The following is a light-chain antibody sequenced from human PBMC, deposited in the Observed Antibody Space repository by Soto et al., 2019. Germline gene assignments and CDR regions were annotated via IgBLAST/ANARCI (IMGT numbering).Light chain of an antibody. CDR2: EVT. CDR1: SSDVGSYDR. V-gene: IGLV2-18*02. Sequence: HSALTQPPSVSGSPGQSVTIACTGTSSDVGSYDRVSWYQQPPGTAPRLMIYEVTNRPSGVPDRFSGSKSGNTASLTISWLQPGDEGDYYCSSYTTGSSLVFGGGTKLTVL. CDR3: SSYTTGSSLV. J-gene: IGLJ2*01.